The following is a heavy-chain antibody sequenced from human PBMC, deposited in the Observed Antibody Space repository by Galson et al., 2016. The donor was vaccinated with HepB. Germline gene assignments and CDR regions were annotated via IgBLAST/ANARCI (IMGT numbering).Heavy chain of an antibody. D-gene: IGHD3-16*01. V-gene: IGHV4-4*02. Sequence: SETLSLTCAVSGGSISSTNWWRWVRQPPGKGLEWIGEIYHTGSTSYNPSLKSRVTISEDKSKNQFSLKLSSVTAADTATYYCARWGGSGFTFWGQGALVIVAS. CDR1: GGSISSTNW. CDR2: IYHTGST. J-gene: IGHJ4*02. CDR3: ARWGGSGFTF.